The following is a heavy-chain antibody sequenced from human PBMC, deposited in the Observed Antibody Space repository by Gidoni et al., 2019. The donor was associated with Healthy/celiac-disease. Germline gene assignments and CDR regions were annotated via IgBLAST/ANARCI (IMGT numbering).Heavy chain of an antibody. J-gene: IGHJ4*02. CDR1: GGSISSYY. V-gene: IGHV4-59*01. D-gene: IGHD1-26*01. CDR2: IYYSGST. CDR3: ARDKWELPDRYFDY. Sequence: QVQLQESGPGLVKPSETLSLTCTVSGGSISSYYWSWIRQPPGKGLEWIGYIYYSGSTNYNPSLKSRVTISVDTSKNQFSLKLSSVTAADTAVYYCARDKWELPDRYFDYWGQGTLVTVSS.